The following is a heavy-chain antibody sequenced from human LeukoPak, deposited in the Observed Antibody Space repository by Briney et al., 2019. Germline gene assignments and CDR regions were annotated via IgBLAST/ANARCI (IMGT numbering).Heavy chain of an antibody. CDR1: GGSISSGGYY. CDR3: ARDYNGSGSYYYY. Sequence: PSETLSLTCTVSGGSISSGGYYWSWIRQHPGKGLEWIGNIYYSGTTHYNPSLKSRVTISVDTSKNQFSLKLTSVTDADTAVYYCARDYNGSGSYYYYWGQGTLVTVSS. V-gene: IGHV4-31*03. J-gene: IGHJ4*02. D-gene: IGHD3-10*01. CDR2: IYYSGTT.